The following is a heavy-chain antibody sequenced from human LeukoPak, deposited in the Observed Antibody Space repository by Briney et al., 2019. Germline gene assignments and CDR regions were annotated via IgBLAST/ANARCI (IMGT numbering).Heavy chain of an antibody. CDR2: IYYSGST. D-gene: IGHD1-26*01. CDR3: ARGTYSGSYAPFDY. Sequence: PSETLSLTCTVSGGSISSYYWSWLRQPPGKGLEWLGYIYYSGSTNYNPSLKSRVTISVDTSKNQFSLKLSSVTAADTAVYYCARGTYSGSYAPFDYWGQGTLVTVSS. V-gene: IGHV4-59*01. CDR1: GGSISSYY. J-gene: IGHJ4*02.